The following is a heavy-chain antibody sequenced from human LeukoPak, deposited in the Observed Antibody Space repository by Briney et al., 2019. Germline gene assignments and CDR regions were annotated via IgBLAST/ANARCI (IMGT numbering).Heavy chain of an antibody. D-gene: IGHD2-2*01. V-gene: IGHV1-2*02. CDR1: GYTFTGYY. CDR3: ARLVVPAGEGAYFDY. CDR2: INPNSGGT. J-gene: IGHJ4*02. Sequence: ASVKVSCKASGYTFTGYYMHWVRQAPGQGLEWMGWINPNSGGTNYAQKFQGRVTMTRDTSISTAYMELSRLRSDDTAVYYCARLVVPAGEGAYFDYWAQGTLVTVSS.